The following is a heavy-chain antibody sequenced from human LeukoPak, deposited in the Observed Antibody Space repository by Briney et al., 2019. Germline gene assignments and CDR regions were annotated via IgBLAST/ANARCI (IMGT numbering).Heavy chain of an antibody. CDR3: AKGRGITMVRGVDGGD. V-gene: IGHV3-21*04. J-gene: IGHJ4*02. CDR1: GFTFSSYG. Sequence: GGSLRLSCAASGFTFSSYGMNWVRQAPGKGLEWVSSISSRGSYIYYADSVKGRFTISRDNAKNSLYLQMNSLRAEDTALYYCAKGRGITMVRGVDGGDWGQGTLVTVSS. D-gene: IGHD3-10*01. CDR2: ISSRGSYI.